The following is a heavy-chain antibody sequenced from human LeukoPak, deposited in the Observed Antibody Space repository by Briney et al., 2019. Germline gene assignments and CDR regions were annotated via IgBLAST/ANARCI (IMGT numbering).Heavy chain of an antibody. V-gene: IGHV3-23*01. Sequence: GGTLRLSCAASGFTFSSYGLSWVRQAPGKGLEWVSAISYSGGSTYYADSVKGRFTISRDNSKNTLYLQMNSLRAEDTAVYYCAKGYYDSSGYTYGFDIWGQGTMVTVSS. J-gene: IGHJ3*02. CDR1: GFTFSSYG. D-gene: IGHD3-22*01. CDR2: ISYSGGST. CDR3: AKGYYDSSGYTYGFDI.